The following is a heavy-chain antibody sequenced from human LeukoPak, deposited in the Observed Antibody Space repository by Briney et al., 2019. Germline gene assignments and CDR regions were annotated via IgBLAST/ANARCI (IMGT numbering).Heavy chain of an antibody. D-gene: IGHD3-10*01. Sequence: GGSLRLSCAASAFTFSSYWMHWVRQAPGKGLEWVSRIKGDESSINYADSVEGRFTISRDNAKNSLYPQMNSLRAEDMALYYCAKDIAGRGSLDYWGQGTLVTVSS. CDR2: IKGDESSI. CDR3: AKDIAGRGSLDY. CDR1: AFTFSSYW. V-gene: IGHV3-74*01. J-gene: IGHJ4*02.